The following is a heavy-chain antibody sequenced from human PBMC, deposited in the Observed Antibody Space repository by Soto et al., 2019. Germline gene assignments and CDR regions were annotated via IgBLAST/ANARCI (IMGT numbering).Heavy chain of an antibody. J-gene: IGHJ4*01. CDR3: APTRYDYGDDAVGY. CDR1: GFTFNKYA. V-gene: IGHV3-23*01. CDR2: ISGSSSTT. Sequence: EVQLLEYGGGLVQRGVSLRLSCVASGFTFNKYAMTWVRQAPGKGLEWVSSISGSSSTTYYADSVKGRFTISRDNSKNTVYLHMNTLSTEDTAVYYCAPTRYDYGDDAVGYWGQGTLVTFSS. D-gene: IGHD4-17*01.